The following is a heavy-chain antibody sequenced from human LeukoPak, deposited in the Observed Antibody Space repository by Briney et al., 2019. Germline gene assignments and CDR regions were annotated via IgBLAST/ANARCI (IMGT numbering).Heavy chain of an antibody. D-gene: IGHD2-2*02. J-gene: IGHJ5*02. CDR1: GFTFTGYD. CDR2: MNPNNGNT. CDR3: VRDGEGAAISVNYWFDP. Sequence: ASVKVSCKASGFTFTGYDINWVRQASGQGLEWMGWMNPNNGNTGYAQKFQGRVTMTRDTPISTAYMELRGLRSEDTAVYYCVRDGEGAAISVNYWFDPWGQGTLVTVSS. V-gene: IGHV1-8*01.